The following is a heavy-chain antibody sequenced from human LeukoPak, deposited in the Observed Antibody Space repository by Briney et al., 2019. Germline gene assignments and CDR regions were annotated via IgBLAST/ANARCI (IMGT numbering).Heavy chain of an antibody. CDR1: GFTFSNYW. CDR3: ARDFHSIHAFDI. Sequence: GGSLRLSCAASGFTFSNYWMSWVRQAPGKGLEFMANIKEAGSEKYYVDSVKGRFTISRDNDKNLVHLQMNSLRAEDTAVYYCARDFHSIHAFDIWGQGTMVTVSS. J-gene: IGHJ3*02. CDR2: IKEAGSEK. D-gene: IGHD2/OR15-2a*01. V-gene: IGHV3-7*01.